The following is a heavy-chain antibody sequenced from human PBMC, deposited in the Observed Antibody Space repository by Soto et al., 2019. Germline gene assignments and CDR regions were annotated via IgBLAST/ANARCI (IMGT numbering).Heavy chain of an antibody. V-gene: IGHV4-4*02. J-gene: IGHJ4*02. CDR3: AGGFGSGHYDY. CDR1: GVSISSSSW. Sequence: QVQLQQSGPGLVKPSGTLSLTCDVSGVSISSSSWWSWVRQPPGKGLEWVGEIYHSGSTNYNPSLKSRVTISVDKSKNHFSLRLTSVTAADTAVYYCAGGFGSGHYDYWGQGSLVTVSS. CDR2: IYHSGST. D-gene: IGHD3-10*01.